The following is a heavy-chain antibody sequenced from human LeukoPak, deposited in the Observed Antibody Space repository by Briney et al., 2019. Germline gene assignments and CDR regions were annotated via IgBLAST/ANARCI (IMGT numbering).Heavy chain of an antibody. CDR2: IIPIFGTA. D-gene: IGHD3-16*01. J-gene: IGHJ4*02. CDR1: GGTFSSYA. V-gene: IGHV1-69*05. CDR3: ARGGLDGFDY. Sequence: EASVKVSCKASGGTFSSYAISWVRQAPGQGLEWMGRIIPIFGTANYAQKFQGRVTITTDESTSTAYMELSSLRSEDTAVYYCARGGLDGFDYWGREPWSPSPQ.